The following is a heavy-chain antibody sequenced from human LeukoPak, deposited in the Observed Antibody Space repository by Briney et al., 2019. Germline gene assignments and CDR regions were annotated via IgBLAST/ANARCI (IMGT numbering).Heavy chain of an antibody. CDR3: AKDFNRLGYYFDY. V-gene: IGHV3-48*03. CDR1: GFTFSTYE. D-gene: IGHD2-21*01. Sequence: GGSLRLSCAASGFTFSTYEMYWVRQAPGKGLEWVSYISSGGRTIYYADSVRGRFTISRDNSKNTLYLQMNSLRAEDTAVYFCAKDFNRLGYYFDYWGQGTLVTVSS. CDR2: ISSGGRTI. J-gene: IGHJ4*02.